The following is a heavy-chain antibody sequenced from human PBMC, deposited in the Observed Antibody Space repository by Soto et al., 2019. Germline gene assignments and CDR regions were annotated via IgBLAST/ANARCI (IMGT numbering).Heavy chain of an antibody. CDR2: ISGSGGST. V-gene: IGHV3-23*01. Sequence: PGGSLRLSCAASGFTFSSYAMSWVRQAPGKGLEWVSAISGSGGSTYYADSMKGRFTISRDNAKNSLYLQMNSLRAEDTAVYYCARDWDQLLLSPFDYWGQGTLVTVSS. D-gene: IGHD3-10*01. J-gene: IGHJ4*02. CDR3: ARDWDQLLLSPFDY. CDR1: GFTFSSYA.